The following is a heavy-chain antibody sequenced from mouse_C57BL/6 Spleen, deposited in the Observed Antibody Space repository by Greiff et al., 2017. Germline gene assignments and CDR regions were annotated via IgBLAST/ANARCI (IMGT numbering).Heavy chain of an antibody. Sequence: QVQLQQSGAELVKPGASVKISCKASGYAFSSYWMNWVKQRPGKGLEWIGQIYPGDGDTNYNGKFKGQATLTADKSSSTAYMQLSSLTSEDSAVYFCTAPYYGSRNWYFDVWGTGTTVTVSS. D-gene: IGHD1-1*01. CDR3: TAPYYGSRNWYFDV. CDR1: GYAFSSYW. J-gene: IGHJ1*03. V-gene: IGHV1-80*01. CDR2: IYPGDGDT.